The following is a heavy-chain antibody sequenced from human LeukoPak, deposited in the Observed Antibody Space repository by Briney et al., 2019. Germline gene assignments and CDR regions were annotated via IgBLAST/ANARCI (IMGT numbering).Heavy chain of an antibody. Sequence: GGSLRLSCAASGFTFSSYAMHWVRQAPGKGLEWVAVISYDGSNKYYADSVKGRSTISRDNSKNTLYLQMNSLRAEDTAVYYCAREGYCSSTSCYLGVRYYYYYGMDVWGQGTTVTVSS. V-gene: IGHV3-30*04. CDR1: GFTFSSYA. D-gene: IGHD2-2*01. J-gene: IGHJ6*02. CDR3: AREGYCSSTSCYLGVRYYYYYGMDV. CDR2: ISYDGSNK.